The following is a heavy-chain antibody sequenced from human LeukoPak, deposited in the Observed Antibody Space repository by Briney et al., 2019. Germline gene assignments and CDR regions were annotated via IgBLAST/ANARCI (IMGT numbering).Heavy chain of an antibody. CDR2: IKQDGSDK. V-gene: IGHV3-7*01. Sequence: GGSLRLSCEVSGFTFSSYWMNWVRQAPGKGLEWVANIKQDGSDKYYVDSVTGRFTISRDNAKNSLNLQMNSLRAEDTAVYYCAIIPRAAAGPSARSPFHYWGQGTLVTVSS. CDR3: AIIPRAAAGPSARSPFHY. J-gene: IGHJ4*02. D-gene: IGHD6-13*01. CDR1: GFTFSSYW.